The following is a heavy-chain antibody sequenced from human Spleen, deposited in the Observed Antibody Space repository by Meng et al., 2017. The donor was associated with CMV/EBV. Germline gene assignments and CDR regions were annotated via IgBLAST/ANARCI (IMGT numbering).Heavy chain of an antibody. D-gene: IGHD6-13*01. CDR2: IYYTGSV. Sequence: GSLRLSCTVSGGSITSSSYYWGWIRQPPGKALEWIGSIYYTGSVYYNPSLESRVTISIDTSKNQFSLRLSSVTAADTAVYYCAREAAGYYYYYGMDVWGQGTTVTVSS. V-gene: IGHV4-39*07. J-gene: IGHJ6*02. CDR3: AREAAGYYYYYGMDV. CDR1: GGSITSSSYY.